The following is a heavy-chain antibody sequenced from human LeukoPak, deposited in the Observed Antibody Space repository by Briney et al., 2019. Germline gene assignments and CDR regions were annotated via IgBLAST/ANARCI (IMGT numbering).Heavy chain of an antibody. Sequence: SVKVSCKASGGTFSSYAISWVRQAPGQGLEWMGGIIPIFGTANYAQKFQGRVTITADESTSTAYMELSSLRSEDTAVYYCARGLELSDHAFDIWGQGTMVTVSS. CDR2: IIPIFGTA. D-gene: IGHD1-7*01. J-gene: IGHJ3*02. CDR1: GGTFSSYA. V-gene: IGHV1-69*13. CDR3: ARGLELSDHAFDI.